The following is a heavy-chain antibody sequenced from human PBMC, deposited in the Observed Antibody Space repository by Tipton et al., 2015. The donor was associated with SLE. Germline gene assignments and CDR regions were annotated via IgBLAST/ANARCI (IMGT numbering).Heavy chain of an antibody. V-gene: IGHV3-30*14. D-gene: IGHD1-26*01. J-gene: IGHJ3*01. CDR1: GFTFSSYA. Sequence: SLRLSCAASGFTFSSYAMHWVRQAPGKGLEWVAVISYDGSNKYYSDSVKGRFTISRDNFNNTLYLQMNSLKPEDTAMYSCARIVDNGSDLCGQGTMVTVSS. CDR3: ARIVDNGSDL. CDR2: ISYDGSNK.